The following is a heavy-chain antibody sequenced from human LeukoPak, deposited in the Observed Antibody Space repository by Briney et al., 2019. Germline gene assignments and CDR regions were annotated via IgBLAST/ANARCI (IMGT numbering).Heavy chain of an antibody. J-gene: IGHJ6*02. D-gene: IGHD5-18*01. CDR2: IIPVLNIT. CDR3: ARDQGLTAPPPYGLDV. V-gene: IGHV1-69*04. CDR1: GGTFSSSA. Sequence: SVKVSCTTSGGTFSSSAITWVRQAPGQGLEWMGRIIPVLNITTYAQKFQGSVTITADTSTSTVYMELSSLRSEETAVYYCARDQGLTAPPPYGLDVWGQGTTVIVSS.